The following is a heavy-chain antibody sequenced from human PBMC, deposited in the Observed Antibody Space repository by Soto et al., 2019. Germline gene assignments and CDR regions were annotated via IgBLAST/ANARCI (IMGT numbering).Heavy chain of an antibody. CDR3: ARVVPAAKEYYYYYMDV. J-gene: IGHJ6*03. CDR1: GGSFSGYY. CDR2: INHSGST. D-gene: IGHD2-2*01. Sequence: PSETLSLTCAVYGGSFSGYYWSWIRQPPGKGLECIGEINHSGSTNYNPSLKSRVTISVDTSKNQFSLKLSSVTAADTAVYYCARVVPAAKEYYYYYMDVWGKGTTVTVSS. V-gene: IGHV4-34*01.